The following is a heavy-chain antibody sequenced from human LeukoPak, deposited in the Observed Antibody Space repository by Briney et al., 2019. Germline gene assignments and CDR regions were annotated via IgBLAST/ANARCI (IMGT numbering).Heavy chain of an antibody. CDR2: IWPSDSDS. CDR1: GYTFTSHW. Sequence: GESLKISCKTSGYTFTSHWIGWVRQMPGKGLEWMGIIWPSDSDSRYSPSFEGQVTISADKSTTTAYLQWSSLKASDTAIYYCATASSPSAWGQGTLVTVSS. V-gene: IGHV5-51*01. CDR3: ATASSPSA. J-gene: IGHJ5*02. D-gene: IGHD2/OR15-2a*01.